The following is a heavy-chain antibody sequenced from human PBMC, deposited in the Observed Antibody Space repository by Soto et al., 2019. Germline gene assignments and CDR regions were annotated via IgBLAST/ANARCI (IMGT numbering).Heavy chain of an antibody. V-gene: IGHV6-1*01. CDR1: GDTVSSNSVA. J-gene: IGHJ5*02. D-gene: IGHD1-20*01. Sequence: PSQTLSLTCVISGDTVSSNSVAWNWIRQSPSRGLEWLGRTYYRSKWYFDYASSVKSRITIKPDTSKNQFSLQLNSVTPEDTAVYYCARDSPPRITASMRFHPWGKGTLVTVSS. CDR3: ARDSPPRITASMRFHP. CDR2: TYYRSKWYF.